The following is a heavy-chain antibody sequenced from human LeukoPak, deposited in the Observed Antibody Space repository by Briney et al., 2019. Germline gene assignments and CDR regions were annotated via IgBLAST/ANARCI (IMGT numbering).Heavy chain of an antibody. CDR1: GYTFTSYA. CDR3: ARYYDFWSGYYTQYYYYGMDV. V-gene: IGHV1-3*01. Sequence: ASVKVSCKASGYTFTSYAMHWVRQAPGQRLDWMGWINAGNGNTKYSQKFQGRVTINRDTSASTAYMELSSLRSEDTAVYYCARYYDFWSGYYTQYYYYGMDVWGQGTTVTVSS. CDR2: INAGNGNT. J-gene: IGHJ6*02. D-gene: IGHD3-3*01.